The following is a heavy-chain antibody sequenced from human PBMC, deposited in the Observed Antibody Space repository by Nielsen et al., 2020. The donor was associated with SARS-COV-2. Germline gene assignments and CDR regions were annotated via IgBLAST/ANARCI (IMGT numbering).Heavy chain of an antibody. V-gene: IGHV4-39*01. J-gene: IGHJ3*02. D-gene: IGHD3-9*01. CDR3: ARHGAIVRNFDWLPGAVDI. CDR1: GDSMSSSDYY. CDR2: IYYSGIT. Sequence: SETLSLTCNVSGDSMSSSDYYWAFHRQPPGRGLEWVGSIYYSGITYYNPSLKSRVTMSVDTSKNQFSLRLNSVTAADTAVYYCARHGAIVRNFDWLPGAVDIWSQGTMVTVSS.